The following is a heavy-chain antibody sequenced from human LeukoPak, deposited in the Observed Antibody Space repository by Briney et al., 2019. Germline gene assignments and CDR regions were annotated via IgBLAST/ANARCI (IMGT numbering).Heavy chain of an antibody. D-gene: IGHD3-10*01. CDR2: IAGSGGGT. CDR3: AKRGVVIRVFLVGFHKEAYYFDS. J-gene: IGHJ4*02. CDR1: GITLSNYG. Sequence: PGGSLRLSCAVSGITLSNYGMSWVRQAPGKGLEWVAGIAGSGGGTNYADSVKGQFTISRDNPKNTLYLQMNSLRADDTAVYFCAKRGVVIRVFLVGFHKEAYYFDSWGQGALVTVSS. V-gene: IGHV3-23*01.